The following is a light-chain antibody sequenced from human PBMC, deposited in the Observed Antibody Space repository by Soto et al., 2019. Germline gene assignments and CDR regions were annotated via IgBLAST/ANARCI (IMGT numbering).Light chain of an antibody. J-gene: IGKJ1*01. CDR3: QQYGSSGT. CDR1: QSVSSSY. CDR2: GAS. V-gene: IGKV3-20*01. Sequence: IVLTQSPGTLSLSPGERATLSCRASQSVSSSYLAWYQQKPGQAPRLLIYGASNRATGIPDRFSGSGSGTDFTLTISRLEPEDFAVYYCQQYGSSGTFGQGTKV.